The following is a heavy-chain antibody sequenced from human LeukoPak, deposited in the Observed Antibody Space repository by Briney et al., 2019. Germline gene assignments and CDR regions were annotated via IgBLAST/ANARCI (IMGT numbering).Heavy chain of an antibody. CDR3: AREGDIYGVSLMAWFDP. CDR2: MNPNSGNT. CDR1: GYTFTSYD. Sequence: ASVKVPCKASGYTFTSYDINWVRQATGQGLEWMGWMNPNSGNTGYAQKFQGRVTMTRNTSIGTAYMELSSLRSEDTAVYYCAREGDIYGVSLMAWFDPWGQGTLVTVSS. J-gene: IGHJ5*02. V-gene: IGHV1-8*01. D-gene: IGHD4-17*01.